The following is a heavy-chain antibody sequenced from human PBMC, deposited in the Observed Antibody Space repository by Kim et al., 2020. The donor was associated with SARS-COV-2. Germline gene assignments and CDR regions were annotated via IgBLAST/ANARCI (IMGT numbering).Heavy chain of an antibody. Sequence: SETLSLTCAVYGGSFSGYYWSWIRQPPGKGLEWIGEINHSGSTNYNPSLKSRVTISVDTSKNQFSLKLSSVTAADTAVYYCARGGVGYCSSTSCMWFDP. J-gene: IGHJ5*02. V-gene: IGHV4-34*01. CDR2: INHSGST. CDR1: GGSFSGYY. CDR3: ARGGVGYCSSTSCMWFDP. D-gene: IGHD2-2*01.